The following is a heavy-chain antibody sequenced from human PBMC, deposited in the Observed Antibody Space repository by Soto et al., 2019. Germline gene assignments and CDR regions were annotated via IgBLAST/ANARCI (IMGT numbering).Heavy chain of an antibody. V-gene: IGHV6-1*01. J-gene: IGHJ6*02. CDR1: GDSVSSNSVA. D-gene: IGHD2-15*01. CDR3: ARSEEDSDYYYYGMDV. Sequence: SQTLSLTCVISGDSVSSNSVAWNWVRQSPSRGLEWLGRTYYRSRWYNDYAVSVRSRIAISPDTSKSHFSLQLNSVTPDDTAVYYCARSEEDSDYYYYGMDVWGQGTTVTVSS. CDR2: TYYRSRWYN.